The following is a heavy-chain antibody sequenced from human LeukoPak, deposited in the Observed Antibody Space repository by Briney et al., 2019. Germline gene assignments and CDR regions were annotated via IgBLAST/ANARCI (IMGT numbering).Heavy chain of an antibody. CDR3: ASLGTS. Sequence: PGGSLRLSCVASGFNFSSDNMNWVRQAPGKGLEWVSSISGSSSSYIYYADSLKGRFTVSRDNAKNSLFLQMNSLRPEDTAVYYCASLGTSWGQGTLVTVSS. CDR1: GFNFSSDN. CDR2: ISGSSSSYI. V-gene: IGHV3-21*01. J-gene: IGHJ5*02.